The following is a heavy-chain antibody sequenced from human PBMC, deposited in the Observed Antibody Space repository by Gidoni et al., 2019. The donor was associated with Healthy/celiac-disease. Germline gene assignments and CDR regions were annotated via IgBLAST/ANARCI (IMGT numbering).Heavy chain of an antibody. Sequence: EVQLVESGGGLVKPGGSLRLSCAASGFTFSSYSMNWLRQAPGKGLEWVSSISSSSSYICYADSVKGRFTISRDNAKNSLYLQMNSLRAEDTAVYYCARDGIAVAGPGAFDIWGQGTMVTVSS. CDR1: GFTFSSYS. V-gene: IGHV3-21*01. CDR3: ARDGIAVAGPGAFDI. CDR2: ISSSSSYI. J-gene: IGHJ3*02. D-gene: IGHD6-19*01.